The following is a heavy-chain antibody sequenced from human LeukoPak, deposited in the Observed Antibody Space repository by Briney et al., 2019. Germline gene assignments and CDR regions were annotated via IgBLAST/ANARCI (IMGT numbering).Heavy chain of an antibody. Sequence: GGSLRLSCAASGFTFSSYEMNWVRQAPGKGLEWVSYISSSGSTIYYADSVKGRFTICRDNSKNTLYLQMNSLRADDTAVYYCAKAAAEHYYYYMDVWGKGTTVTVSS. CDR1: GFTFSSYE. CDR2: ISSSGSTI. V-gene: IGHV3-48*03. D-gene: IGHD6-13*01. CDR3: AKAAAEHYYYYMDV. J-gene: IGHJ6*03.